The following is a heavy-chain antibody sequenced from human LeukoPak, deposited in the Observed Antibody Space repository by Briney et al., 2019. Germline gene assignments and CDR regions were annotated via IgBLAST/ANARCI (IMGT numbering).Heavy chain of an antibody. CDR3: ARIPDGYCSSTSCPELYFDY. CDR2: IYPGDSDT. Sequence: GESLKISCKGSGYSFTSYWIGWVRQMPGKGLEWMGIIYPGDSDTRYSPSFQGQVTISADKSISTAYLQWSSLKASDTAMYYCARIPDGYCSSTSCPELYFDYWGQGTLVTVPS. D-gene: IGHD2-2*01. J-gene: IGHJ4*02. CDR1: GYSFTSYW. V-gene: IGHV5-51*01.